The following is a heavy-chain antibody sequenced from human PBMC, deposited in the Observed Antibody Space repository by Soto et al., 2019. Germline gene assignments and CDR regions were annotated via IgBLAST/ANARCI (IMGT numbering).Heavy chain of an antibody. J-gene: IGHJ5*02. CDR2: SDPEDGET. CDR3: ATDLSASGLGELFGWFDP. D-gene: IGHD3-10*01. V-gene: IGHV1-24*01. CDR1: GYTLTELS. Sequence: ASVKVSRKVSGYTLTELSMHWVRQAPGKGLEWTGGSDPEDGETIYAQKFQGRVTMTEDTSTDTAYMELSSLRSEDTAVYYCATDLSASGLGELFGWFDPWGQGTLVTVSS.